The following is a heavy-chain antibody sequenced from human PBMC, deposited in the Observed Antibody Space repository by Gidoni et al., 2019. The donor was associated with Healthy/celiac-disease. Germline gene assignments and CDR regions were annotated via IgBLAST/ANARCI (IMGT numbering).Heavy chain of an antibody. V-gene: IGHV2-5*02. Sequence: QITLKESGPTLVKPTQTLTLTCTFSGFSLSTSGVGVGWIRQPPGKALELLALIYWDDDKRDSPSLKCRLTITTDTAKNQVIPTMTNMDPVDTSTYYWSHSQAGYSSGCSDAFDIWGQGTMVTVSS. CDR3: SHSQAGYSSGCSDAFDI. CDR1: GFSLSTSGVG. D-gene: IGHD6-19*01. CDR2: IYWDDDK. J-gene: IGHJ3*02.